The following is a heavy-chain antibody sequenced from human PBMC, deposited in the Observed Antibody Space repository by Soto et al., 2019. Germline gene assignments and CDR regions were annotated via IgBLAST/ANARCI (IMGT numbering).Heavy chain of an antibody. CDR1: GFTFSNYA. J-gene: IGHJ6*02. Sequence: EVPLLESGGGLVQPGGSLRLSGAAAGFTFSNYALTWVRQSPGQGLEWVSTFSGSGGSTYYADSVRGRFTISRDNSKNPLVLQMNSLRVEDTAIYYCARDWTGDTCPCLDVWGQGTTVSVSS. CDR2: FSGSGGST. V-gene: IGHV3-23*01. D-gene: IGHD3-3*01. CDR3: ARDWTGDTCPCLDV.